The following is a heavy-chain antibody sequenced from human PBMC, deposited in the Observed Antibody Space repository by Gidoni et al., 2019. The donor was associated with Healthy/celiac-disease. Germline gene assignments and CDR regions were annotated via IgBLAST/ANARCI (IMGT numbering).Heavy chain of an antibody. CDR2: IKSKTDGGTT. Sequence: EMQLVEPGGGLVKPGGSLRLSCAASGLTCSNAWMSWVRQAPGKGLEWVGRIKSKTDGGTTDYAAPVKGRFTISRDDSKNTLYLQMNSLKTEDTAVYYCTTGSNAPIPDYWGQGTLVTVSS. J-gene: IGHJ4*02. CDR3: TTGSNAPIPDY. CDR1: GLTCSNAW. V-gene: IGHV3-15*01.